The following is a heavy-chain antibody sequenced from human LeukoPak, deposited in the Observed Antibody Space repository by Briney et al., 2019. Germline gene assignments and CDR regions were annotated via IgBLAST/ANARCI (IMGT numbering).Heavy chain of an antibody. CDR2: IYTSGST. D-gene: IGHD2-2*01. CDR1: GGSISSSSYY. CDR3: ARLVVVPAATGTGTTYYYYYYMDV. Sequence: SETLSLTCTVSGGSISSSSYYWGWIRQPPGKGLEWIGRIYTSGSTNYNPSLKSRVTISVDTSKNQFSLKLSSVTAADTAVYYCARLVVVPAATGTGTTYYYYYYMDVWGKGTTVTVSS. V-gene: IGHV4-39*07. J-gene: IGHJ6*03.